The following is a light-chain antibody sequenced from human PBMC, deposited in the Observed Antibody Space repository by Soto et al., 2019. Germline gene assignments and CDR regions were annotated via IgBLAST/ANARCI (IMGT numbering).Light chain of an antibody. CDR3: QQYGGSPQEIT. V-gene: IGKV3-20*01. J-gene: IGKJ5*01. Sequence: EIVLTQSPGTLSLSPGERATLSCRARQSVSSSYLAWYQQKPGQAPRLLIYGASTRATGIPDMFSGSGSGTDFTLTISRLEPEDFAVYYCQQYGGSPQEITFGQGTRLEIK. CDR1: QSVSSSY. CDR2: GAS.